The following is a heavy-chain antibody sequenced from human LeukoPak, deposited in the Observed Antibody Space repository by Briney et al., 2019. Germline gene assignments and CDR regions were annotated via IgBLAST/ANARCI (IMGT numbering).Heavy chain of an antibody. CDR3: AKDEGA. J-gene: IGHJ5*02. CDR1: GFTVSSNY. V-gene: IGHV3-66*01. Sequence: GGSLRLSCAASGFTVSSNYMSWVRQAPGKGLEWVSVIYNDGSTYYVDSVKGSFTISRDNSKNTLYLQMNSLRAEDTAVYYRAKDEGAWGQGTLVTVSS. CDR2: IYNDGST.